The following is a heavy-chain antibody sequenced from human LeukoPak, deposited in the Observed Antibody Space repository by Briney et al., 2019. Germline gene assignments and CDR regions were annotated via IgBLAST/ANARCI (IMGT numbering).Heavy chain of an antibody. D-gene: IGHD5-24*01. CDR2: ISSSGST. CDR1: GDSISSGDYY. J-gene: IGHJ4*02. Sequence: PSETLSLTCTVSGDSISSGDYYWSWIRQPAGKGLEWIGRISSSGSTNYNPSLKSRVTISVDTSKNQFSLKLSSVTAADTAVYYCARAYKNYFDYWGQGTLVTVSS. V-gene: IGHV4-61*02. CDR3: ARAYKNYFDY.